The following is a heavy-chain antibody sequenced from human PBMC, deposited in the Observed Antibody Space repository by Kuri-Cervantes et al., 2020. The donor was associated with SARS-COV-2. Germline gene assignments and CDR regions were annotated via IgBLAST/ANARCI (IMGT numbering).Heavy chain of an antibody. CDR1: GFSLSTSGMC. CDR3: AHRLTPHYWFDP. Sequence: SGPTLVKPTQTLTLTSTFTGFSLSTSGMCVSWIRQPPGKALEWLSLIDWDDDKYYSTSLKTRLTISKDTSKNQVVFTMTNMDPVDTATYYCAHRLTPHYWFDPWGQGTLVTVSS. V-gene: IGHV2-70*12. J-gene: IGHJ5*02. CDR2: IDWDDDK.